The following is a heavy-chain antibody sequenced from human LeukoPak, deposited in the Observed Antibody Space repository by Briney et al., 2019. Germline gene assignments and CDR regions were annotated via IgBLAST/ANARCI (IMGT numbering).Heavy chain of an antibody. CDR1: GGSVNNYY. V-gene: IGHV4-59*02. D-gene: IGHD3-10*01. CDR3: ASLGNY. J-gene: IGHJ4*02. CDR2: IYYSGST. Sequence: SETLSLTCTVSGGSVNNYYWNWIRQPPGKGLEWIGYIYYSGSTDYNPSLKSRVTISVDTSKNQFSLKLRSVTAADTAVYYCASLGNYWGQGTLVTVSS.